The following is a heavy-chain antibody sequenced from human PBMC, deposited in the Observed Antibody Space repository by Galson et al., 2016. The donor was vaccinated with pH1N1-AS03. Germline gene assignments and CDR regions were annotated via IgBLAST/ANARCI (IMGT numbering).Heavy chain of an antibody. CDR2: IRTRDNNYAT. Sequence: SLRLSCAASGFTFSASNIHWVRQASGKGLERVGRIRTRDNNYATEYTASVRGRITISRDDSKNTAYLQMNSLKTEDTAVYYCTRQAPTISDDFYYWGQGTLVTVSS. V-gene: IGHV3-73*01. D-gene: IGHD1-14*01. CDR3: TRQAPTISDDFYY. CDR1: GFTFSASN. J-gene: IGHJ4*02.